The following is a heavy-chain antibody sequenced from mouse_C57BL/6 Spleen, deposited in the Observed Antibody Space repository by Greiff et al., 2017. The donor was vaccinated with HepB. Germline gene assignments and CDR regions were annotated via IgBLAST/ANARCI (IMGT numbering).Heavy chain of an antibody. Sequence: QVQLQQPGAELVKPGASVKLSCKASGYTFTSYWMHWVKQRPGQGLEWIGMIYPNSGSTNYNEKFKSKATLTVDKSSSTAYMQLSSLTSEDSAVYYCARRRLTMVTLFDYWGQGTTLTVSS. D-gene: IGHD2-2*01. V-gene: IGHV1-64*01. CDR2: IYPNSGST. CDR3: ARRRLTMVTLFDY. CDR1: GYTFTSYW. J-gene: IGHJ2*01.